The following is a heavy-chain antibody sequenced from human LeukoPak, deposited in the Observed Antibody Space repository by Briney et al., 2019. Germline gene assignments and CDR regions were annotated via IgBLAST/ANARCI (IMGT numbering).Heavy chain of an antibody. CDR3: AKEADPHIVVVTATRN. CDR1: GGSISSYY. CDR2: IYYSGST. Sequence: SETLSLTCTVSGGSISSYYWSWIRQPPGKGLEWIGYIYYSGSTNYNPSLKSRVTISVDTSKNQFSLKLSSVTAADTAVYYCAKEADPHIVVVTATRNWGQGTLVTVSS. V-gene: IGHV4-59*01. D-gene: IGHD2-21*02. J-gene: IGHJ4*02.